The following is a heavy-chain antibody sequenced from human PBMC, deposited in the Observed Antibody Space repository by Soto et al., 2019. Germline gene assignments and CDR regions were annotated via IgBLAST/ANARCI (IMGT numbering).Heavy chain of an antibody. D-gene: IGHD3-3*01. V-gene: IGHV3-9*01. CDR3: AKERVRFLDA. J-gene: IGHJ5*02. CDR1: GFSFDDFA. CDR2: ITWNSVST. Sequence: QLVESGGGLVQPGGSLRLSCVASGFSFDDFAMHWVRQAPGKGLEWISGITWNSVSTDYANSVKGRFTVSRDNAKNSLYLQMSSLKTEDTALYFCAKERVRFLDAWGQGTLVTVSS.